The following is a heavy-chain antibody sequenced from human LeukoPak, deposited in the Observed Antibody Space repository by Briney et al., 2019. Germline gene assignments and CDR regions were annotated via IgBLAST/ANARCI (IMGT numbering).Heavy chain of an antibody. CDR3: ARMEATTQFDY. D-gene: IGHD5-12*01. J-gene: IGHJ4*02. Sequence: GESLRISCKASGYSFTSYWITWVRQMPGKGLEWMGKIVPSDSDTNYSPSLRGHVTISADKSISTAYLQWSSLKASDTAIYYCARMEATTQFDYWGQGTLVTVSS. CDR1: GYSFTSYW. CDR2: IVPSDSDT. V-gene: IGHV5-10-1*01.